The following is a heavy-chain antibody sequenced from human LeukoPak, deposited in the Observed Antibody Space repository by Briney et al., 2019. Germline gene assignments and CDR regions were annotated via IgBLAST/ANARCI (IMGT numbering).Heavy chain of an antibody. Sequence: GGSLRLSCAASGFTFSSYAMHWVRQAPGKGLEWVAVISYDGSNKYYADSVKGRFTISRDNSKDTLYLQLTSLRAEDTAVYYCAKTRHDISILDSWGQGTLVTVSS. V-gene: IGHV3-30-3*02. D-gene: IGHD6-6*01. J-gene: IGHJ4*02. CDR2: ISYDGSNK. CDR3: AKTRHDISILDS. CDR1: GFTFSSYA.